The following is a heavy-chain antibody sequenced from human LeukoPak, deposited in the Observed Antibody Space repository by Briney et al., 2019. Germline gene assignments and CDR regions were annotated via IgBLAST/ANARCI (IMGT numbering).Heavy chain of an antibody. CDR1: GGSFSGYY. CDR3: ARDPRCYVWGSYRHDAFDI. D-gene: IGHD3-16*02. V-gene: IGHV4-34*01. J-gene: IGHJ3*02. Sequence: SETLSLTCAVYGGSFSGYYWSWIRQPPGKGLEWIGEINHSGSTNYNPSLKSRVTISVDTSKNQFSLKLSSVTAADTAVYYCARDPRCYVWGSYRHDAFDIWGQGTMVTVSS. CDR2: INHSGST.